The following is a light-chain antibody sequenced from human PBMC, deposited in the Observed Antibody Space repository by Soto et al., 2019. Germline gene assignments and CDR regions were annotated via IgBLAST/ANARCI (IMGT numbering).Light chain of an antibody. CDR2: EVH. Sequence: QSALTQPPSASGSPGQSVTISCTGTSSDVGGYKYVSWYQQHPGKAPKLMIFEVHKRPSGVPDRFSGSKSGNTAALTVSGLQAEDEADYYCSSYGGTNKLLFGGGTQLTVL. CDR3: SSYGGTNKLL. J-gene: IGLJ7*01. V-gene: IGLV2-8*01. CDR1: SSDVGGYKY.